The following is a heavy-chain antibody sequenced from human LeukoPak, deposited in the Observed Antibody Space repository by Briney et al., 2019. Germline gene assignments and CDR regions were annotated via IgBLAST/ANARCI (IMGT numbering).Heavy chain of an antibody. J-gene: IGHJ6*04. Sequence: GGSLRLSCAASGFTFSSYGMHWVRQALGKGLEWVAFIRYDGSNKYYADSVKGRFTISRDNSKNTLYLQMNSLRAEDTAVYCCAILYDFWSGYYKDVWGKGTTVTVSS. CDR3: AILYDFWSGYYKDV. D-gene: IGHD3-3*01. CDR1: GFTFSSYG. V-gene: IGHV3-30*02. CDR2: IRYDGSNK.